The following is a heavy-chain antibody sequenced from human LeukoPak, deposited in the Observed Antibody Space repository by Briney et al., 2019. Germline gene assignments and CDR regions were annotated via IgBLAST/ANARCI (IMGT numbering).Heavy chain of an antibody. J-gene: IGHJ4*02. CDR3: ARDRSQWLGYYFDY. CDR1: GYTFTSYG. CDR2: ISAYNGNT. D-gene: IGHD6-19*01. Sequence: ASVKVPCKASGYTFTSYGISWVRQAPGQGLEWMGWISAYNGNTNYAQKLQGRVTMTTDTSTSTAYMELRSLRSDDTAVYYCARDRSQWLGYYFDYWGQGTLVTVSS. V-gene: IGHV1-18*01.